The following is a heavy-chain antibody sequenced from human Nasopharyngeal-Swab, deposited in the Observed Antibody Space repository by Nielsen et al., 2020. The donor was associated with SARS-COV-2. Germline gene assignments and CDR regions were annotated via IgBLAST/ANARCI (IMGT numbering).Heavy chain of an antibody. CDR1: GFNFTSYA. CDR2: VSYDRTNT. D-gene: IGHD3-16*01. V-gene: IGHV3-30-3*02. Sequence: GGSLRLSCSASGFNFTSYAIHCVRQPPGKGLEWVAVVSYDRTNTFYADSVKGRFAISRDNSKSTVSLQMNSLRSEDTAVYYCAKDRGGRSLDSWGQGTLVTVSS. CDR3: AKDRGGRSLDS. J-gene: IGHJ4*02.